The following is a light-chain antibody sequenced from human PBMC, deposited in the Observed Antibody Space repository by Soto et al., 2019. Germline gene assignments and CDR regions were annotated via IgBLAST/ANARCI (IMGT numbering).Light chain of an antibody. CDR1: SSDVGAYDH. Sequence: QSVLTQPASVSGSPGQSITISCTATSSDVGAYDHVSWYQQHPGKAPQLMIYDVNNRPSGDSNRFSGSKSGNTASLTISGLQAEDEADYYCSSYTISSTLVFGGGTKLTVL. CDR2: DVN. V-gene: IGLV2-14*01. CDR3: SSYTISSTLV. J-gene: IGLJ2*01.